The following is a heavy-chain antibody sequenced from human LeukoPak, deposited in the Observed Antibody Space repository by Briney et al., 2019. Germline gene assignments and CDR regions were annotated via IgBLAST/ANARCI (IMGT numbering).Heavy chain of an antibody. CDR1: GFTFSTYV. CDR2: ISYDGNNK. CDR3: AKVDSSGWQNIDY. V-gene: IGHV3-30*18. D-gene: IGHD6-19*01. J-gene: IGHJ4*02. Sequence: GGSLRLSCAASGFTFSTYVMHWVRQAPGKGLEWVAVISYDGNNKYYADSVKGRFTISRDNSKNTLYVQMNNLRAEDTAVCYCAKVDSSGWQNIDYWGQGTLVTVSS.